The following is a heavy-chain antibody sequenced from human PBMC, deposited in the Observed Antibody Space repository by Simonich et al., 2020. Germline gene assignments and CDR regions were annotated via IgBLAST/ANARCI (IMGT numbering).Heavy chain of an antibody. CDR1: GFTFSRYE. V-gene: IGHV3-48*03. Sequence: EVQLVESGGGLVQPGGSLRLSCAASGFTFSRYEMNWVRQAPGKGLGWVSKIRISGSTINYSATVKGRFTISRDNAKNSLYLQMNSLRAEDTAVYYCARHYYGDYYFDYWGQGTLVTVSS. CDR2: IRISGSTI. D-gene: IGHD4-17*01. CDR3: ARHYYGDYYFDY. J-gene: IGHJ4*02.